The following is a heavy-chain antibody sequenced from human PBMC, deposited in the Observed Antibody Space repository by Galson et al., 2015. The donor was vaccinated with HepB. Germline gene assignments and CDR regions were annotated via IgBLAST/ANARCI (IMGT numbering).Heavy chain of an antibody. D-gene: IGHD6-19*01. J-gene: IGHJ1*01. CDR2: INTGNGNT. Sequence: SVKVSCKASGYTFTSYALHWVRQAPGQRLEWMGWINTGNGNTKYSQKFQGRVTITRDTSASTAYLELSSLRSEDTAVFYCAREGVAVAGTYAEYFQHWGQGTLVTVSS. V-gene: IGHV1-3*04. CDR1: GYTFTSYA. CDR3: AREGVAVAGTYAEYFQH.